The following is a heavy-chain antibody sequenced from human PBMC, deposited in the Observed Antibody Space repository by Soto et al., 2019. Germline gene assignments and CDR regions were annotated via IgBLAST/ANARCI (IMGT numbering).Heavy chain of an antibody. V-gene: IGHV2-5*02. Sequence: QITLKESGPTLVKPTQTLTLTCTFSGFLLTTTAVAVGWIRQPPGKALEWLALIYGDDDKRYSPSLKLRLTITKDTSKNQVVLTMTNMDPVDTATYYCAHKRELFFDSWGQGTLVTVSS. J-gene: IGHJ4*02. CDR2: IYGDDDK. CDR1: GFLLTTTAVA. D-gene: IGHD1-7*01. CDR3: AHKRELFFDS.